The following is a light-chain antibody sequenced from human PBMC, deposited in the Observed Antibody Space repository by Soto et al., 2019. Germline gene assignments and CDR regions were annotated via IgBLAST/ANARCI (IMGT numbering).Light chain of an antibody. Sequence: IVLTHSTGSLSLSPRERAILHFRASHSVSNNYLAWYQQEHGQSHRLLIHGASTRATGFPARCSGSETGTDFTLTISRLEPEDFAVYYWQQRSNPLTFGGGTKV. CDR2: GAS. V-gene: IGKV3D-20*02. CDR1: HSVSNNY. CDR3: QQRSNPLT. J-gene: IGKJ4*01.